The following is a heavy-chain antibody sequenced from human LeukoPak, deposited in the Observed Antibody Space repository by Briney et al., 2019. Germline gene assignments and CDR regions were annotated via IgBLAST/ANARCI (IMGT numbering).Heavy chain of an antibody. CDR3: ARHAHYYDTDRKAFDI. V-gene: IGHV4-59*08. Sequence: PSETLSLTCTVSGGSISSYYWSWIRQPPGKGLEWIGYIYYSGSTNYNPSLKSRVTISVDTSKNQFSLKLSSVTAADTAVYYCARHAHYYDTDRKAFDIWGQGTMVTVSS. CDR1: GGSISSYY. J-gene: IGHJ3*02. CDR2: IYYSGST. D-gene: IGHD3-22*01.